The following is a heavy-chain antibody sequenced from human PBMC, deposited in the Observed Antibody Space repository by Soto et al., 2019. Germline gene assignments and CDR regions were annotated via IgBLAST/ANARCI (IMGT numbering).Heavy chain of an antibody. D-gene: IGHD3-22*01. J-gene: IGHJ4*02. V-gene: IGHV1-18*01. CDR3: ARALYYYDNSGLAY. CDR2: INIYSGDA. Sequence: QVRLEQSGPEVKKTGASLKVSCKASGYTFTSYGISWVRQAPGKGLEWMGWINIYSGDANYAQSFQDRVTMTRDTSTNTVYMEMRTLRSDDTAVYYCARALYYYDNSGLAYWGQGTLVTVSS. CDR1: GYTFTSYG.